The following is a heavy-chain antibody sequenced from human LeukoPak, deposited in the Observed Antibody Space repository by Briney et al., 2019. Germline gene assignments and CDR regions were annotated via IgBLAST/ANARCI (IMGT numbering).Heavy chain of an antibody. Sequence: GGSLRLSCAASGFTFSNAWISWVRQAPGKGLEWVGRIKSKTDGGTTDYAAPVKGRFTISRDDSKNTLYLQMNSLKTEDTAVYYCTTEQAYFDWSIEYNWFDPWGQGTLVTVSS. CDR3: TTEQAYFDWSIEYNWFDP. V-gene: IGHV3-15*01. CDR2: IKSKTDGGTT. D-gene: IGHD3-9*01. J-gene: IGHJ5*02. CDR1: GFTFSNAW.